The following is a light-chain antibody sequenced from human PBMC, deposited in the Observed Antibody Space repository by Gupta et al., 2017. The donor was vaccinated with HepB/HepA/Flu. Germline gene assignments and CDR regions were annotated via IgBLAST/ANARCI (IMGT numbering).Light chain of an antibody. J-gene: IGLJ3*02. CDR1: NNNVGDQG. V-gene: IGLV10-54*04. Sequence: QAGLTQPPSVSKGLRQTATLTCTGNNNNVGDQGAAWLQQHQGHPPKLLSYRNNNRPSGISERFSVSTSGNTASLTMSGLQPEDEADYYCSAWDSSLSAWVFGGGTKLTVL. CDR2: RNN. CDR3: SAWDSSLSAWV.